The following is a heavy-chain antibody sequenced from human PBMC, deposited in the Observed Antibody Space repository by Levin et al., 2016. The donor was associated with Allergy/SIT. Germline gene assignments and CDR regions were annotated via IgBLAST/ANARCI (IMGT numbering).Heavy chain of an antibody. V-gene: IGHV3-33*06. J-gene: IGHJ3*01. CDR2: IWYDGSKK. CDR3: AKTECQGVGSYGGNYCAFDL. Sequence: WIRQPPGKGLEWVSLIWYDGSKKDYAESVKGRFTISRDNSRNTLFLQMNSLRAEDTAVYYCAKTECQGVGSYGGNYCAFDLWGQGTMVTVSS. D-gene: IGHD1-26*01.